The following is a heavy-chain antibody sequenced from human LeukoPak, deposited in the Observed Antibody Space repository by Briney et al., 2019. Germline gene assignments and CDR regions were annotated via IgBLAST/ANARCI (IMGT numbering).Heavy chain of an antibody. CDR2: ISSSSSYI. CDR1: GFSIYTFT. V-gene: IGHV3-21*04. Sequence: GQSLRLSCDASGFSIYTFTMYWVRQGPGQGLEWVSSISSSSSYIYYADSVKGRFTISRDNAKNSLSLQMNSLRAEDTAVYYCASGINWNDNWFDPWGQGTLVTVSS. D-gene: IGHD1-1*01. J-gene: IGHJ5*02. CDR3: ASGINWNDNWFDP.